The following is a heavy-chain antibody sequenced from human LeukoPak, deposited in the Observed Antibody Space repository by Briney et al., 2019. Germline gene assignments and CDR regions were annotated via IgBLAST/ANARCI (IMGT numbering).Heavy chain of an antibody. J-gene: IGHJ5*02. D-gene: IGHD3-22*01. CDR1: GFTFSNYW. Sequence: GGSLRLSCAASGFTFSNYWMHWVRQAPGKGLVWVSRINSDGINTSYADSVKGRFTISRDNAKNTLNLQMNSLRAEDTAVYYCARDLGQYYDTSDNWFDPWGRGTLVTVSS. V-gene: IGHV3-74*01. CDR3: ARDLGQYYDTSDNWFDP. CDR2: INSDGINT.